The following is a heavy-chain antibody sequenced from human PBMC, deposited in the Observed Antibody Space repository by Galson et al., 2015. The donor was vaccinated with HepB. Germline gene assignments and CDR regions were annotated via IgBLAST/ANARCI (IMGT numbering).Heavy chain of an antibody. CDR2: IKSKTDGGTT. V-gene: IGHV3-15*01. Sequence: SLRLSCAASGFTFNNAWMSWVRQVSGKGLEWVSRIKSKTDGGTTDYAAPVKGRFTISRDDSKDTLYLQMNSLKTEDTGVYYCSTTTEWELHFDHWGQGTLVTVSS. D-gene: IGHD1-26*01. J-gene: IGHJ4*02. CDR3: STTTEWELHFDH. CDR1: GFTFNNAW.